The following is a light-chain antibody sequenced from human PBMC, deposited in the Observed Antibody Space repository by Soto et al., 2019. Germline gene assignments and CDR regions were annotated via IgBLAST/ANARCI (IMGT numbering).Light chain of an antibody. CDR1: SSDVGHSNF. Sequence: QSALTQPPSASGSPGQSVTISCTGSSSDVGHSNFVSWYQQHPGKGRKLIIYEVSKRPSGVPDRFSGSKSGNTASLSVSGLQDEDEADYFCNAQADNGKHVFGTGTKLTVL. CDR3: NAQADNGKHV. J-gene: IGLJ1*01. V-gene: IGLV2-8*01. CDR2: EVS.